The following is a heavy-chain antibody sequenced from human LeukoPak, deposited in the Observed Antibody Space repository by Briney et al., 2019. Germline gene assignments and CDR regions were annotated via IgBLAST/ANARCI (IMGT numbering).Heavy chain of an antibody. D-gene: IGHD2-2*01. CDR2: INPNSGGT. CDR3: ARGYCSSTSCSVFDY. Sequence: GASVKVSCKASAYTFTGYYMHWVRQAPGQGLERMGWINPNSGGTNYAQKFQGRVTMTRDTSISTAYMELSRLRSDDTAVYYCARGYCSSTSCSVFDYWGQGTLVTVSS. J-gene: IGHJ4*02. V-gene: IGHV1-2*02. CDR1: AYTFTGYY.